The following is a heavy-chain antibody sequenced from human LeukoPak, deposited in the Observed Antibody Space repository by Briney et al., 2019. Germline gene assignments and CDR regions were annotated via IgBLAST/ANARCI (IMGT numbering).Heavy chain of an antibody. J-gene: IGHJ4*02. CDR2: IYHSGST. Sequence: SETLSLTCAVSGYSISSGYYWGWIRQPPGEGLEWIGSIYHSGSTYYNPSLKSRVTISVDTSKNQFSLKLSSVTAADTAVYYCARAMVRGAIDYWGQGTLVTVSS. CDR1: GYSISSGYY. CDR3: ARAMVRGAIDY. D-gene: IGHD3-10*01. V-gene: IGHV4-38-2*01.